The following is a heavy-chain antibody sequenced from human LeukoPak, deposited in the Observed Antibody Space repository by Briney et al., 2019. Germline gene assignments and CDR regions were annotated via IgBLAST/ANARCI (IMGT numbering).Heavy chain of an antibody. Sequence: GGSLRLSCAASGFAVSNSYVSWVRQAPGKGLVWVSGIYSGGTTYYRDSVKGRFTISRDNAKNSLYLQMNSLRAEDTAVYYCARNRVGIAAAGTELDYWGQGTLVTVSS. CDR2: IYSGGTT. CDR3: ARNRVGIAAAGTELDY. CDR1: GFAVSNSY. V-gene: IGHV3-53*01. J-gene: IGHJ4*02. D-gene: IGHD6-13*01.